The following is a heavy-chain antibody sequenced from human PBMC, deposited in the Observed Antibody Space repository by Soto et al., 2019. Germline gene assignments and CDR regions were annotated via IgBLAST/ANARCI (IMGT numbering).Heavy chain of an antibody. J-gene: IGHJ5*02. D-gene: IGHD1-26*01. V-gene: IGHV6-1*01. CDR2: TYYRSKWYN. CDR3: ARDPGATPFDP. Sequence: SQTLSLTCVISGDSVSSNSAAWNWIIRSPSRCLEWLGRTYYRSKWYNDYAVSVKSRITIKPDTSKNQFSLQLNSVTPEDTAVYYCARDPGATPFDPWGQGTLVTVSS. CDR1: GDSVSSNSAA.